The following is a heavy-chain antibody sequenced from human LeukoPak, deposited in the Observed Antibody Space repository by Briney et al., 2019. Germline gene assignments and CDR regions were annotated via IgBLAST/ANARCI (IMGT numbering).Heavy chain of an antibody. V-gene: IGHV3-48*01. CDR1: GFTFSSYS. CDR3: ARPGRKLGILSNYMDV. CDR2: ISSSSSTI. D-gene: IGHD7-27*01. Sequence: GWSLRLSCAASGFTFSSYSMNWVRQAPGKGLEWVSYISSSSSTIYYADSVKGRFTISRDNAKNSLYLQMNSLRAEDTAVYYCARPGRKLGILSNYMDVWGKGTTVTVSS. J-gene: IGHJ6*03.